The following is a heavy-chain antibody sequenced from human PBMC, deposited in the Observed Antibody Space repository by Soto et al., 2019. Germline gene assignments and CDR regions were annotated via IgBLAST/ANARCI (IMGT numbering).Heavy chain of an antibody. Sequence: PSETLSLTCTVSGGSFSPNDWSWIRQPPGKGLEWIGYIYYRANPNYNPSLKSRVTISQDTSKNQFSLKLSSVTAADTAVYYCARHYGDGYDYVDYWGQGTLVTVSS. CDR3: ARHYGDGYDYVDY. CDR1: GGSFSPND. D-gene: IGHD5-12*01. J-gene: IGHJ4*02. CDR2: IYYRANP. V-gene: IGHV4-59*08.